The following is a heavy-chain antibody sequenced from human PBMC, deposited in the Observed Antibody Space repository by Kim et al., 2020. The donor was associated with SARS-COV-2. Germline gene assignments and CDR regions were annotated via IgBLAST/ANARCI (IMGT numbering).Heavy chain of an antibody. CDR2: INTNTGNP. CDR1: GYTFNTYA. J-gene: IGHJ4*02. CDR3: ARRLSMLRGVPTGFDY. V-gene: IGHV7-4-1*02. D-gene: IGHD3-10*01. Sequence: ASVKVSCKASGYTFNTYAMNWVRQAPGQGLEWMGWINTNTGNPTYAQGFTGRFVFGLDTSVSTAYLQISSLKAEDTAVYYCARRLSMLRGVPTGFDYWGQGTLVTVSS.